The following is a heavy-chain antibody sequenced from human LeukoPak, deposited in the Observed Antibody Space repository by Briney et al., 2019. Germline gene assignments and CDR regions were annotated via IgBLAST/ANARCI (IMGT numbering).Heavy chain of an antibody. CDR2: IYYSGST. J-gene: IGHJ4*02. Sequence: PSKTLSLTCTVSGGSISSSSYYWGWIRQPPGKGLEWIGSIYYSGSTYYNPSLKSRVTISVDTSKNQFSLKLSSVTAADTAVYYCARRIAAAASDYWGQGTLVTVSS. CDR1: GGSISSSSYY. D-gene: IGHD6-13*01. CDR3: ARRIAAAASDY. V-gene: IGHV4-39*01.